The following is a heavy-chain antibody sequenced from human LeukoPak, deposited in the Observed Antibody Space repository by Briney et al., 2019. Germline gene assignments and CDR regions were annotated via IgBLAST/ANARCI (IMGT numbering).Heavy chain of an antibody. J-gene: IGHJ4*02. CDR3: ARGRVAYSAYYFDY. D-gene: IGHD2-15*01. CDR2: IYYTGNT. Sequence: PSETLSLNCTVSGDYITNYFSSSIRRPPAKALESIGYIYYTGNTNYKPSLKSRVTMSVDTSTNQFSLRLRSVTAADTAVYYCARGRVAYSAYYFDYWGRGTLVTVSS. CDR1: GDYITNYF. V-gene: IGHV4-59*01.